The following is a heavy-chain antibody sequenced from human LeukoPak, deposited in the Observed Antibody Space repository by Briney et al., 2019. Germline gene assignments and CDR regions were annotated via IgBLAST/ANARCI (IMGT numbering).Heavy chain of an antibody. V-gene: IGHV1-8*01. CDR2: MNPNSGNT. CDR3: ARTSMVRGVISRYYYYGMDV. J-gene: IGHJ6*02. CDR1: GYTFTSYD. Sequence: ASVKVSCKASGYTFTSYDINWVRQATGQGLEWMGWMNPNSGNTGYAQKFQGRVTMTRNTSISTAYMELSSLRSEDTAVYYCARTSMVRGVISRYYYYGMDVWGQGTTVTVSS. D-gene: IGHD3-10*01.